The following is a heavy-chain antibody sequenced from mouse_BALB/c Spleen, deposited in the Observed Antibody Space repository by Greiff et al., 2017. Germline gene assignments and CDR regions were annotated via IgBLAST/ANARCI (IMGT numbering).Heavy chain of an antibody. CDR2: IWAGGST. D-gene: IGHD2-1*01. J-gene: IGHJ1*01. CDR1: GLSLTTYG. CDR3: ARARYGNYDFDV. Sequence: QVQLKESGPGLVAPSQSLSITCTVSGLSLTTYGVHWVRQPPGKGLEWLGIIWAGGSTNYNSALMSRLSISRDSSKSQIFLKMNSLQTDDTGIYYCARARYGNYDFDVWGAGTTVTVSS. V-gene: IGHV2-9*02.